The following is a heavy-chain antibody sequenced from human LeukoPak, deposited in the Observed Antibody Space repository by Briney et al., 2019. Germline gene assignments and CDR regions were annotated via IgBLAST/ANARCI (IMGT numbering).Heavy chain of an antibody. Sequence: GRSLRLSCAASGFTFSSYAMHWVRQAPGKGLEWVAVISYDGSNKYYADSVKGRFTISRDNSKNTLYLQMNSLRAEDTAVYYCARDTSRRSYYDSSGYYYPDYWGQGTLVTVSS. CDR1: GFTFSSYA. J-gene: IGHJ4*02. D-gene: IGHD3-22*01. CDR2: ISYDGSNK. V-gene: IGHV3-30-3*01. CDR3: ARDTSRRSYYDSSGYYYPDY.